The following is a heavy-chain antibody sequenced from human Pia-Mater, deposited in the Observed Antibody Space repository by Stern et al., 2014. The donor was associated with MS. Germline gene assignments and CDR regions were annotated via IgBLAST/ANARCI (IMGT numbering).Heavy chain of an antibody. D-gene: IGHD3-16*02. Sequence: EDQLVESGGGFVQPGGSLRVSWAASGFRFSSYSMSWVPQTPGKGLEWVSGISSSGGSTNYAESVKGRFTISRDKSKNTLFLQMNSLRAEDTAVYYCAKGVWGSYLNAFDMWGQGTMVTVSS. CDR3: AKGVWGSYLNAFDM. V-gene: IGHV3-23*04. CDR1: GFRFSSYS. J-gene: IGHJ3*02. CDR2: ISSSGGST.